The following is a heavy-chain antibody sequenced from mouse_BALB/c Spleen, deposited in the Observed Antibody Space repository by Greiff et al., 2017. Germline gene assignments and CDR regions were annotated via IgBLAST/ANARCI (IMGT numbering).Heavy chain of an antibody. CDR2: IDPANGNT. CDR1: GFNIKDTY. CDR3: ARWARSLFAY. D-gene: IGHD6-2*01. Sequence: EVKLMESGAELVKPGASVKLSCTASGFNIKDTYMHWVKQRPEQGLEWIGRIDPANGNTKYDPKFQGKATITADTSSNTAYLQLSSLTSEDTAVYYCARWARSLFAYWGQGTLVTVSA. J-gene: IGHJ3*01. V-gene: IGHV14-3*02.